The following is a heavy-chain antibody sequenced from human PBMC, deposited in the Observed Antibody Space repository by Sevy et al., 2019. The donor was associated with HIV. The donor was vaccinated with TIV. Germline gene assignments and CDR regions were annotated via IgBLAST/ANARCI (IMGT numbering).Heavy chain of an antibody. V-gene: IGHV3-11*01. CDR2: ISSGGSNK. CDR1: TFTFSDYY. Sequence: GGSLRLSCAASTFTFSDYYMTWIRQAPGKGLEWVSHISSGGSNKHYADSVKGRFTISRDNAKNSLYLQMNSLRVEDTALYYCARVRYNYGSYYFDYWGQGTLVTVSS. J-gene: IGHJ4*02. D-gene: IGHD5-18*01. CDR3: ARVRYNYGSYYFDY.